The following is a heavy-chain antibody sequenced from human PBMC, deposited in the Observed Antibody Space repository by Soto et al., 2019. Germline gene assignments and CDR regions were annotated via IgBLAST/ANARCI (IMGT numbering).Heavy chain of an antibody. J-gene: IGHJ4*02. V-gene: IGHV5-10-1*01. CDR2: TDPSDSYT. CDR3: ARHSAMAQDFDY. CDR1: GYSFTSYW. Sequence: EVQLVQSGAEVKKPGESLRISCKGSGYSFTSYWISWVRQMPGKGLEWMGRTDPSDSYTNYSPSFQGHATISADKSISTAYRQWSSLTASDPALYYCARHSAMAQDFDYWGEGAMDTVSS. D-gene: IGHD2-2*01.